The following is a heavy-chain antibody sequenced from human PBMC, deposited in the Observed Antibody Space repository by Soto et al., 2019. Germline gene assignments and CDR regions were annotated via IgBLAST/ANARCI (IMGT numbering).Heavy chain of an antibody. CDR2: IYYSGST. D-gene: IGHD6-19*01. CDR3: ARLEYSSGWYRFGY. Sequence: QVQLPESGSGLVKPSATLSLTCTVSGGSISSYYWSWIRQPPGKGLEWIGYIYYSGSTNYNPSLKSRVTISVDTSKNQFALKLSSVTAADTAVYYCARLEYSSGWYRFGYWGQGTLVTVSS. CDR1: GGSISSYY. V-gene: IGHV4-59*01. J-gene: IGHJ4*02.